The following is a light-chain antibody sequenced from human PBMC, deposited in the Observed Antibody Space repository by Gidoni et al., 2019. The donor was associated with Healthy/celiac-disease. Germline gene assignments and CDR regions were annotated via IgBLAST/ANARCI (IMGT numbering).Light chain of an antibody. V-gene: IGKV4-1*01. CDR1: QSVLYSSNNKNY. Sequence: IVMTPSPASLAVSLGERAPINCKSSQSVLYSSNNKNYLAWYQQKPGQPPKMLIYWASTRESGVPDRFSGSGSGTDFTLTISSLQAEDVAVYYCQQYDSTPPTFXGXTKVEIK. CDR2: WAS. J-gene: IGKJ4*01. CDR3: QQYDSTPPT.